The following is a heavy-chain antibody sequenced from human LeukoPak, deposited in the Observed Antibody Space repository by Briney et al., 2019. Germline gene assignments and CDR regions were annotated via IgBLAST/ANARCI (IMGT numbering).Heavy chain of an antibody. J-gene: IGHJ4*02. CDR3: ARARVWFGELSGYFDY. D-gene: IGHD3-10*01. Sequence: GGSLRLSCAASGFTFSSYSMNWVRQTPGKGLEWVSAIYSGGSTYYADSVKGRFTISRDNSKNTLYLQMNSLRAEDTAVYYCARARVWFGELSGYFDYWGQGTLVTVSS. CDR2: IYSGGST. V-gene: IGHV3-53*01. CDR1: GFTFSSYS.